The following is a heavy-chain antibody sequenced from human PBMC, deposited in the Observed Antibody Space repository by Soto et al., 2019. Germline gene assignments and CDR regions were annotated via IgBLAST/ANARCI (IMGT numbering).Heavy chain of an antibody. CDR3: ARQDGYALYYFDS. D-gene: IGHD5-12*01. Sequence: PGESLKISCKGSGHSFNNYWIGWVRQMPGKGLEWMGIIYPGDSDTRYSPSFRGQVTISADKSISSAYLQWSSLKASDTAMYYCARQDGYALYYFDSWGQGTLVTVSS. J-gene: IGHJ4*02. V-gene: IGHV5-51*01. CDR2: IYPGDSDT. CDR1: GHSFNNYW.